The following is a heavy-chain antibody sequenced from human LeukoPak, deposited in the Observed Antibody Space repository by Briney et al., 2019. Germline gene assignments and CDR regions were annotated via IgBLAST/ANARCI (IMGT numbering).Heavy chain of an antibody. CDR2: IYTSGST. CDR1: GGSISSYY. CDR3: AGSLRGVSFAGSRRVYNWFDP. Sequence: SETLSLTCTVSGGSISSYYWSWIRQPAGKGLEWIGRIYTSGSTNYNPSLKSRVTMSVDTSKNQLSLKLSSVTAADTAVYYCAGSLRGVSFAGSRRVYNWFDPWGQGTLVTVSS. V-gene: IGHV4-4*07. J-gene: IGHJ5*02. D-gene: IGHD3-10*01.